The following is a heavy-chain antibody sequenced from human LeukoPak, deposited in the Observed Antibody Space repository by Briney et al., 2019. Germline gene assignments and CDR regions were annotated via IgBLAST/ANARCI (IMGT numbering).Heavy chain of an antibody. Sequence: ASVKVSCKASGYTFSGYYLHWVRQAPGQGLEWMGRINPNNGGTNYAQKIQGRVTMTRDTSITTVYMELSRLRSDDTAVYYCARAPPRSYYYDSIGSHFDYWGQGTLVTVSS. J-gene: IGHJ4*02. D-gene: IGHD3-22*01. CDR2: INPNNGGT. CDR1: GYTFSGYY. CDR3: ARAPPRSYYYDSIGSHFDY. V-gene: IGHV1-2*02.